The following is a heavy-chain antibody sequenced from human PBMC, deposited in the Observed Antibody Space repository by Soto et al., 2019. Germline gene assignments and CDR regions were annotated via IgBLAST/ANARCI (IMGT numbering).Heavy chain of an antibody. D-gene: IGHD2-2*01. J-gene: IGHJ6*02. CDR3: ARDRGIVVVPAAPMYYYGMDV. CDR2: IYYSGST. Sequence: ETLSLTCTVSGGSVSSGSYYWSWIRQPPGKGLEWIGYIYYSGSTNYNPSLKSRVTISVDTSKNQFSLKLSSVTAADTAVYYCARDRGIVVVPAAPMYYYGMDVWGQGTTVTVSS. V-gene: IGHV4-61*01. CDR1: GGSVSSGSYY.